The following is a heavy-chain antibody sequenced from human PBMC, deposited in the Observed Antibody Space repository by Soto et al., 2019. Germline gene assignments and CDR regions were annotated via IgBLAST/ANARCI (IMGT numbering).Heavy chain of an antibody. D-gene: IGHD2-21*02. J-gene: IGHJ4*02. Sequence: LSLTCTVSGCSIISSSYYWGWIRQPPGKGLEWIGSIYYSGSTYYNPSLKSRVTISVDTSKNQFSLKLSSVTAADTAVYYCASAGATAIAIGYWGQGHLVTVS. CDR3: ASAGATAIAIGY. CDR2: IYYSGST. V-gene: IGHV4-39*07. CDR1: GCSIISSSYY.